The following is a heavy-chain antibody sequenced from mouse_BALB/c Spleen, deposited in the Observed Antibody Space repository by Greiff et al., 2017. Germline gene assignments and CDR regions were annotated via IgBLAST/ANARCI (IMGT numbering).Heavy chain of an antibody. D-gene: IGHD2-14*01. J-gene: IGHJ4*01. CDR2: INSNGGST. CDR3: ARRYDGFYAMDY. Sequence: EVQVVESGGGLVQPGGSLKLSCAASGFTFSSYGMSWVRQTPDKRLELVATINSNGGSTYYPDSVKGRFTISRDNAKNTLYLQMSSLKSEDTAMYYCARRYDGFYAMDYWGQGTSVTVSS. CDR1: GFTFSSYG. V-gene: IGHV5-6-3*01.